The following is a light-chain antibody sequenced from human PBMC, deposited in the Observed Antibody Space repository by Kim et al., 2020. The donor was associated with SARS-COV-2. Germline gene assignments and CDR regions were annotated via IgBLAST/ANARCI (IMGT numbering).Light chain of an antibody. CDR3: QQYGSSLFYT. Sequence: EIVLTQSPGTLSLSPGERATLSCRASQSVSSSYLAWYQQKPGQAPRLLIYGASSRATGIPDRFSGSGSGTDFTLTISRLEPEDFAVYYCQQYGSSLFYTFGQGTKLEI. CDR2: GAS. CDR1: QSVSSSY. V-gene: IGKV3-20*01. J-gene: IGKJ2*01.